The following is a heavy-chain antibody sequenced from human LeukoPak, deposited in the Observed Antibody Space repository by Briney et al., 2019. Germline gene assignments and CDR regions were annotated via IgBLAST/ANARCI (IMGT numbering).Heavy chain of an antibody. V-gene: IGHV3-33*06. D-gene: IGHD2-2*01. CDR1: GFSFRDHG. CDR3: AKEGTYCSSTSCYAYVEY. J-gene: IGHJ4*02. CDR2: IWSDGSHT. Sequence: GGSLRLSCVVSGFSFRDHGMHWVRQAPGKGLEWVTQIWSDGSHTYYADSVKGRFTISRDNSKNTLFLQMNSLGAEDTAVYYCAKEGTYCSSTSCYAYVEYWGQGTLVTVSS.